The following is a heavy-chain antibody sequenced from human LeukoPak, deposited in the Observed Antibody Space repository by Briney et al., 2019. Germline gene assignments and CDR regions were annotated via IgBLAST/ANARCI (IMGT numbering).Heavy chain of an antibody. Sequence: SETLSLTCTVSGGSISSGGYYWNWIRQHPGKGLEWIGYIYYSGSTYYNPSLRSRLTISVDTSKNQFSLKLSSVTAADTAVYYCARCIRASSSRGSTFDYWGQGTLVTVSS. J-gene: IGHJ4*02. CDR1: GGSISSGGYY. V-gene: IGHV4-31*03. CDR2: IYYSGST. D-gene: IGHD6-6*01. CDR3: ARCIRASSSRGSTFDY.